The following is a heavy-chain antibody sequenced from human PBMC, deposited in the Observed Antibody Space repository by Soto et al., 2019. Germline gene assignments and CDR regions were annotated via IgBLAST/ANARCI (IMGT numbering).Heavy chain of an antibody. Sequence: ASVKVSCKASGYSFRSYGINWVRQAPGQGLECVGWISAHNGDTHYSQKFQGRVTLTTDTSTNTGYMELRSLTSDDTAVYFCATEPIYYNDGSGYYPLGHWGQGTLVTVSS. D-gene: IGHD3-22*01. J-gene: IGHJ4*02. CDR3: ATEPIYYNDGSGYYPLGH. CDR2: ISAHNGDT. V-gene: IGHV1-18*01. CDR1: GYSFRSYG.